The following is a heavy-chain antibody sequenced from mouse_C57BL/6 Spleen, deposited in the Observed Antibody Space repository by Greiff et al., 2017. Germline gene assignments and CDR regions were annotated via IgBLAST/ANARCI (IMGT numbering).Heavy chain of an antibody. CDR1: GYTFTRSW. D-gene: IGHD2-2*01. J-gene: IGHJ3*01. CDR3: ARREDGYDLAWFAY. CDR2: IDPSDSYT. V-gene: IGHV1-59*01. Sequence: QVQLQQPGAELVRPGTSVPLSCTASGYTFTRSWMHWVQPRPGQGLEWIGVIDPSDSYTKYTQTFKGKATLTVDTASSTAYMQLSSLTSEDSAVYDCARREDGYDLAWFAYWGQGTLVTVSA.